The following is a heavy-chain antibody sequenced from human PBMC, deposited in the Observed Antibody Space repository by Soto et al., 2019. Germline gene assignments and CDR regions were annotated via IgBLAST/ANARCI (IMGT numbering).Heavy chain of an antibody. V-gene: IGHV3-30-3*01. Sequence: RLSCAASGFTLSSYAMHWVRQAPGKGLEWVAVISYDGSNKYYADSVKGRFTISRDNSKNTLDLQMNSLRAEDTAVFYCARDSFPTTTKGHGVYLYYGVDVWGQGTTVTVSS. CDR2: ISYDGSNK. D-gene: IGHD4-4*01. CDR1: GFTLSSYA. J-gene: IGHJ6*02. CDR3: ARDSFPTTTKGHGVYLYYGVDV.